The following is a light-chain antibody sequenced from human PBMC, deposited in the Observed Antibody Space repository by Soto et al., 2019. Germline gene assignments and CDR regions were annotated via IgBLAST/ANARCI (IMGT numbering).Light chain of an antibody. Sequence: EIVLTQSPGTLSLSLGEGATLSCRASQSVTRNYLAWYQQKPGQAPRLLIFAASNRASDIPDRFSGSGSGTDFTLTISRLEPEDFAVYYCQQYGSSPPYTFGQGTKLEIK. CDR1: QSVTRNY. J-gene: IGKJ2*01. CDR3: QQYGSSPPYT. V-gene: IGKV3-20*01. CDR2: AAS.